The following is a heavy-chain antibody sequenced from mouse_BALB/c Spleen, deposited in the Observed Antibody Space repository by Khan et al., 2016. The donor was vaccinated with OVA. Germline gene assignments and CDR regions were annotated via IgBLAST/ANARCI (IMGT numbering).Heavy chain of an antibody. V-gene: IGHV5-6*02. CDR1: GFTFSPYS. CDR3: ATHLTGSFAY. J-gene: IGHJ3*01. D-gene: IGHD4-1*01. CDR2: ISSDGDYT. Sequence: EVKLEVSGGDLVKSGGSLKLSCAASGFTFSPYSMSWVRHTPDKRLEWVATISSDGDYTYYPDSVQGRFNISRDNAKNTLYLQMSSLKSEDTAIYYCATHLTGSFAYGGQGTLVTVSA.